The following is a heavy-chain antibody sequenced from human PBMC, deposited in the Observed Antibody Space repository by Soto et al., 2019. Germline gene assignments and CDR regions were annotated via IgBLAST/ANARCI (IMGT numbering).Heavy chain of an antibody. J-gene: IGHJ4*02. V-gene: IGHV4-59*01. CDR1: GGSFSGYY. Sequence: SETLSLTCAVYGGSFSGYYWSWIRQPPGKGLEWIGFIHYSGSTNYNPSLKGRVTMLVDTSKNQFSLKLTSLNSADTAIYYCTRGGDPYKTGHWGQGTLVTVSS. D-gene: IGHD2-21*01. CDR2: IHYSGST. CDR3: TRGGDPYKTGH.